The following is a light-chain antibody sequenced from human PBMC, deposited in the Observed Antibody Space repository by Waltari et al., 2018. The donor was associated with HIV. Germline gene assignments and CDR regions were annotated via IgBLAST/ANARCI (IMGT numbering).Light chain of an antibody. CDR3: QQYATSPT. Sequence: DILLTQTPGTLSFSPGQRATLSCWASQIIRDNFLAWYQQRPGQAPRLLMFAASSRATGIPDRFTCSGSGTEFSLTIARLEPEDYAVYYCQQYATSPTFGNGTKVEV. J-gene: IGKJ1*01. CDR1: QIIRDNF. V-gene: IGKV3-20*01. CDR2: AAS.